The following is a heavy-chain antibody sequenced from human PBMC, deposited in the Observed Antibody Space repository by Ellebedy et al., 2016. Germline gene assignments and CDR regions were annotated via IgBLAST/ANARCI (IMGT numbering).Heavy chain of an antibody. J-gene: IGHJ4*02. Sequence: SVKVSXKASGGTFSSYAISWVRQAPGQGLEWMGGNIPIFGTANYAQKFQGRVTITADESTSTAYMELSSLRSEDTAVYYCAAYSSSWYVDYWGQGTLVTVSS. CDR2: NIPIFGTA. CDR3: AAYSSSWYVDY. V-gene: IGHV1-69*13. CDR1: GGTFSSYA. D-gene: IGHD6-13*01.